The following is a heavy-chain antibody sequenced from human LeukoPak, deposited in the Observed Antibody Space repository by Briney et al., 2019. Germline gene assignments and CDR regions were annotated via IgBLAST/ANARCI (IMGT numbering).Heavy chain of an antibody. V-gene: IGHV1-18*01. CDR2: ISTFNANT. CDR3: ARGQVYWYFDL. CDR1: GYTFANYG. J-gene: IGHJ2*01. Sequence: ASVKVSCKASGYTFANYGVSWVRQAPGQGLEWMGWISTFNANTNNAQKFQGRVTMTTDTSTSTVYMELGSLRSDDTAVYYCARGQVYWYFDLRGRGTLVTVSS.